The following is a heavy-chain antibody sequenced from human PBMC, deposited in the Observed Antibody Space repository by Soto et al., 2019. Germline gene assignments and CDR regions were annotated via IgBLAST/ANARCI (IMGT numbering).Heavy chain of an antibody. CDR2: ISYDGNTQ. J-gene: IGHJ4*02. V-gene: IGHV3-30-3*01. Sequence: GGSLRLSCASSGFTLSSYSIHWVRQAPGKGLDWVAVISYDGNTQFYGDSVKGRFIVSRDNSRNTLYLQLNNLQAEDTAVYYCAKVSRPSRISTPDFDYWGQGTLVTVSS. CDR3: AKVSRPSRISTPDFDY. CDR1: GFTLSSYS.